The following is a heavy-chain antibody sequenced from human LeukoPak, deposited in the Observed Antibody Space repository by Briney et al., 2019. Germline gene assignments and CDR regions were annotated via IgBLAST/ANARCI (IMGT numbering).Heavy chain of an antibody. CDR3: ASHRGIVGARVFDY. D-gene: IGHD1-26*01. CDR2: INHSGST. J-gene: IGHJ4*02. Sequence: SETLSLTCAVYGGSFSGYYWSWIRRPPGKGLEWIGEINHSGSTNYNPSLKSRVTISVDTSKNQFSLKLSSVTAADTAVYYCASHRGIVGARVFDYWGQGTLVTVSS. CDR1: GGSFSGYY. V-gene: IGHV4-34*01.